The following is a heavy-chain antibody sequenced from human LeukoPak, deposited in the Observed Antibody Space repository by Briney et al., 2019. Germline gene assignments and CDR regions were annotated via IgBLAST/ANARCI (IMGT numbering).Heavy chain of an antibody. Sequence: SETLSLTCTASDGSISSYYWSWIRQPPGKGLEWIGFIYYSGSTNYSPSLKSRVTISVDTSKNQFSLKLTSVTAADTAVYYCARHGNGAFDIWGQGTMVTVSS. CDR3: ARHGNGAFDI. CDR2: IYYSGST. CDR1: DGSISSYY. J-gene: IGHJ3*02. D-gene: IGHD1-1*01. V-gene: IGHV4-59*08.